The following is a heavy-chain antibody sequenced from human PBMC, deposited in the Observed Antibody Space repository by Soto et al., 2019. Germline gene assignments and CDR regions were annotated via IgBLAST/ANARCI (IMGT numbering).Heavy chain of an antibody. D-gene: IGHD6-19*01. CDR3: AKRYSSGWYKGEYYFDY. CDR1: GFTFSSYA. J-gene: IGHJ4*02. CDR2: ISGSGGST. Sequence: GGSLRLSCAASGFTFSSYAMSWVRQAPGKGLEWVSAISGSGGSTYYADSVKGRFTISRDNSKNTLYLQMNSLRAEDTAVYYCAKRYSSGWYKGEYYFDYWGQGTLVTVSS. V-gene: IGHV3-23*01.